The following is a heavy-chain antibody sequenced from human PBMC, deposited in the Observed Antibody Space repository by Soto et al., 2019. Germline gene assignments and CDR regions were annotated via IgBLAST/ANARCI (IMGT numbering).Heavy chain of an antibody. J-gene: IGHJ4*02. CDR2: IIPIFGTA. CDR3: AREFHHGSGSYYPYDSSGYRAPFDY. Sequence: SVKVSCKASGGTFSSYAISWVRQAPGQGLEWMGGIIPIFGTANYAQKFQGRVTITADESTSTAYMELSSLRSEDTAVYYCAREFHHGSGSYYPYDSSGYRAPFDYWGQGTLVAVSS. CDR1: GGTFSSYA. D-gene: IGHD3-10*01. V-gene: IGHV1-69*13.